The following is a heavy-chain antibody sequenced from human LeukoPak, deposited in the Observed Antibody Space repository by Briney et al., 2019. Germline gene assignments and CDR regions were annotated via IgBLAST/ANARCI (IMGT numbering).Heavy chain of an antibody. V-gene: IGHV3-33*06. D-gene: IGHD3-22*01. CDR1: GFPFSSYD. J-gene: IGHJ3*02. CDR2: IWYDGSKK. Sequence: GRSLRLSCAASGFPFSSYDMHWVRQAPGKGLEWVAVIWYDGSKKYYADSVKGRFTISRDNSKNTLYLQMNSLRAEDTAVYYCAKPHYYDSGGSYIAGAFDIWGQGTMVTVSS. CDR3: AKPHYYDSGGSYIAGAFDI.